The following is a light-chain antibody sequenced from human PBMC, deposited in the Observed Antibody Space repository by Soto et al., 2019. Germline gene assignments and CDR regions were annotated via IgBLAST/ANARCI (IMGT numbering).Light chain of an antibody. V-gene: IGKV3-20*01. J-gene: IGKJ1*01. Sequence: EIVLTQSPGTLSLSPGERATRSCRASQSVSSGFLAWYQQKPGQAPRLLIYGASSRAAGIPDRFSGSGSGTDFTLTISRLEPEDFAVYYCQQYGNSPWTFGQGTKVEIK. CDR2: GAS. CDR3: QQYGNSPWT. CDR1: QSVSSGF.